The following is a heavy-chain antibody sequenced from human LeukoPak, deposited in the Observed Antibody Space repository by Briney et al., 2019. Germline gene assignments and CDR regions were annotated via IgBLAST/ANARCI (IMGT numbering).Heavy chain of an antibody. CDR1: GFSFSSHG. J-gene: IGHJ4*02. Sequence: SGGSLRLSCAASGFSFSSHGIHWVRQAPGKGLEWVAVIWYDGTNKYYADSVKGRLTISRDNSKKTVYLQMNSLRAEDTAVYYCARDLVLGYSVGFDYWGQGTLVTVSS. CDR2: IWYDGTNK. D-gene: IGHD2-15*01. V-gene: IGHV3-33*01. CDR3: ARDLVLGYSVGFDY.